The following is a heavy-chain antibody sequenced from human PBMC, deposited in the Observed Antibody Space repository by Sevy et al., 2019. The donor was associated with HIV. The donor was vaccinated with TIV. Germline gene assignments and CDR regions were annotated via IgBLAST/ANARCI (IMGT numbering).Heavy chain of an antibody. CDR1: GFTFSSYW. Sequence: GGSLRLSCAASGFTFSSYWMSWVRQAPGKGLEWVANIKQDGSEKYYVDSVKGRFTISRDNAKNSLYLQMNSLRAEDTAVYYCARDNKRSSGARFGEPQGNYYYYYMDVWGKGTTVTVSS. CDR3: ARDNKRSSGARFGEPQGNYYYYYMDV. V-gene: IGHV3-7*03. CDR2: IKQDGSEK. J-gene: IGHJ6*03. D-gene: IGHD3-10*01.